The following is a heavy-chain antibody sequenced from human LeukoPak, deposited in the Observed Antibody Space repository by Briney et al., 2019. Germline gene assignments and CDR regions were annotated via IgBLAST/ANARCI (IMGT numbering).Heavy chain of an antibody. V-gene: IGHV3-23*01. D-gene: IGHD2-2*01. J-gene: IGHJ4*02. Sequence: GGSLRLSCAASGFIFSDYGMSWVRQAPGKGLEWVSGISASGASTYYSDSVRGRFTISRDKYKKMLYLQMNSLRAEDTAMYYCAKGDCSSTNCYPDYWGQGILVTVSS. CDR2: ISASGAST. CDR1: GFIFSDYG. CDR3: AKGDCSSTNCYPDY.